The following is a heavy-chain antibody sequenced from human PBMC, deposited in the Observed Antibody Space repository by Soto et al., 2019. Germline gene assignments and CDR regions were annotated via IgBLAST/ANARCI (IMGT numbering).Heavy chain of an antibody. Sequence: VRLVESGGGVVQPGRSMRLSCAASGFTFSSFGRHWARQAPGKGLEWVAFISHDGRNEFYSDFVTGRFSISRDNSNNTVLIQMNSLRIDDTAVYFCANHGVYYEIWTGFQQGDWFGPWCQGILFTGSS. V-gene: IGHV3-30*18. D-gene: IGHD3-9*01. J-gene: IGHJ5*02. CDR3: ANHGVYYEIWTGFQQGDWFGP. CDR1: GFTFSSFG. CDR2: ISHDGRNE.